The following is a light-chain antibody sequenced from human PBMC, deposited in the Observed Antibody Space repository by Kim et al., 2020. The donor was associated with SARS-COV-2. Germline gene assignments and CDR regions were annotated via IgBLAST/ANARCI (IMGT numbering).Light chain of an antibody. CDR1: QSISTSY. J-gene: IGKJ3*01. V-gene: IGKV3-20*01. CDR2: GAF. Sequence: ETAVTQSPGSLSLSPGERATLSCRSSQSISTSYIAWYQQKPGQAPRLLIHGAFTRATGIPDRFSGSGFGTDFTLTISRLEPEDFAVYYCQQYGSSPPFAFGPGTKVDIK. CDR3: QQYGSSPPFA.